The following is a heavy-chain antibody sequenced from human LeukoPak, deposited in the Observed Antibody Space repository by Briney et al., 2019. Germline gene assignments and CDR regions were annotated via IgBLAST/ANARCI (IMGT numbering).Heavy chain of an antibody. Sequence: GASVKVSCKASGYTFTSYDINWVRQATGQGLEWMGWMNPNSGNTGYAQKFQGRVTITRNTSISTAYMELSSLRSEDTAVYYCARPAYDFWSGYPPRAYYYYYMDVWGKGTTITVSS. CDR1: GYTFTSYD. J-gene: IGHJ6*03. CDR3: ARPAYDFWSGYPPRAYYYYYMDV. D-gene: IGHD3-3*01. CDR2: MNPNSGNT. V-gene: IGHV1-8*03.